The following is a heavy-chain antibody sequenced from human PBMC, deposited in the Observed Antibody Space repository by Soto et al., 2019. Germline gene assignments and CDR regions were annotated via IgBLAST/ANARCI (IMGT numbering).Heavy chain of an antibody. CDR1: AFSFSRYA. V-gene: IGHV3-23*01. CDR3: SKEGGQQLSSCFDM. D-gene: IGHD6-13*01. J-gene: IGHJ3*02. Sequence: PGGSLRLSCAASAFSFSRYAMSWVRQAPGKGLELASAISSSGGSTFYEDSVKLRFTISRDNSKNTQYLQMNSLRAEDTAVYYCSKEGGQQLSSCFDMWGQGTMVTVSS. CDR2: ISSSGGST.